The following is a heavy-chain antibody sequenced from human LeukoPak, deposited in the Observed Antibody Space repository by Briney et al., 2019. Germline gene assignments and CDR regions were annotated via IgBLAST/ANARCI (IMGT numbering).Heavy chain of an antibody. Sequence: GASVKVSCKASGYTFTGYYMHWVRQAPGQGLEWMGWINPNSGGTNYAQKFQGRVTMTRDTSISTAYMQLSRLRSDDTAVYYFARVLEGYCSSTSCYTSDYWGQGTLVTVSS. CDR1: GYTFTGYY. J-gene: IGHJ4*02. CDR2: INPNSGGT. V-gene: IGHV1-2*02. CDR3: ARVLEGYCSSTSCYTSDY. D-gene: IGHD2-2*02.